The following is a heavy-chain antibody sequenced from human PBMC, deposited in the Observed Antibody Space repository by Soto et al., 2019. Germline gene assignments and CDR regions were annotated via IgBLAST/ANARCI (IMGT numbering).Heavy chain of an antibody. J-gene: IGHJ6*02. CDR1: GYDFTAYD. Sequence: ASVKVSCKASGYDFTAYDINWVRQASGQGLEWMGWMNPINGATGTARRFQGRVSLSRNTATGTAYLELTSLRSDDTAVYYCGRGPSPRAPAGGTPYYYAMDVWDQGTTVTVSS. D-gene: IGHD6-13*01. CDR3: GRGPSPRAPAGGTPYYYAMDV. CDR2: MNPINGAT. V-gene: IGHV1-8*02.